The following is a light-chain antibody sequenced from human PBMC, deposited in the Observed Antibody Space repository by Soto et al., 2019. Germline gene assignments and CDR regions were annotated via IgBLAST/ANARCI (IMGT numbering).Light chain of an antibody. CDR2: GAS. CDR1: QSVSNN. V-gene: IGKV3-20*01. Sequence: EIVLTQSPGTLSLSPGERATLSCRASQSVSNNLAWYQQKPGQDPRLLIFGASSRATGIPDRFSGRGSGTDFTLTISRLEPEDFAVYCCQQYATSPWTFGQGTKVEIK. J-gene: IGKJ1*01. CDR3: QQYATSPWT.